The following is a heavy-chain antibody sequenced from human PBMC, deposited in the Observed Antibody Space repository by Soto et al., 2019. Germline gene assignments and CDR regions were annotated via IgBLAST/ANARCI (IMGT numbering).Heavy chain of an antibody. J-gene: IGHJ4*02. V-gene: IGHV3-23*01. CDR1: GFTFNTYA. CDR3: GKDRYYDSRIIDS. CDR2: LSGSGGFT. Sequence: GGSLRLSCAASGFTFNTYAMSWVRQAPGKGLEWVASLSGSGGFTEHADSVKGWFSISRDNSKNTLFLQMNGLRVDDTAVYYCGKDRYYDSRIIDSWGSGTLVTVSS. D-gene: IGHD3-22*01.